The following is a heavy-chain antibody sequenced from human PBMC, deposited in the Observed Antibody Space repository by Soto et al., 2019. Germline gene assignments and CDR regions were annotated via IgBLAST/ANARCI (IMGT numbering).Heavy chain of an antibody. CDR1: GYSVSSGRYY. CDR2: IYYSGST. Sequence: SETLSLTCTVFGYSVSSGRYYWSWIRQPPGKGLEWIGHIYYSGSTNYNPSLKSRVTISIDMSKNQFSLKLSSVTAADTALYSCARGIEAPGRWGQGTLVTVSS. J-gene: IGHJ4*02. V-gene: IGHV4-61*01. D-gene: IGHD6-13*01. CDR3: ARGIEAPGR.